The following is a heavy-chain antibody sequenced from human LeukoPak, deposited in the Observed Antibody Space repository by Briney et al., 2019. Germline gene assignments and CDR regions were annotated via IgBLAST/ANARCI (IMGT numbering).Heavy chain of an antibody. J-gene: IGHJ4*02. CDR2: INHIGST. V-gene: IGHV4-34*01. CDR3: ARAPAAAGTIDY. D-gene: IGHD6-13*01. Sequence: SETLSLTCAVYGGSFSGYYWSWIRQPPGKGLEWIGEINHIGSTNYNPSLKSRVTISVDTSKNHFPLKLSSVTAADTAVYYCARAPAAAGTIDYWGQGTLVTVSS. CDR1: GGSFSGYY.